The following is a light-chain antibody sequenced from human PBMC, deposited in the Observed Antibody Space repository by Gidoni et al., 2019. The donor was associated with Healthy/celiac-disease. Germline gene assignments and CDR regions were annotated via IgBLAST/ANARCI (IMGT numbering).Light chain of an antibody. CDR3: PQYNNWPPETT. V-gene: IGKV3-15*01. CDR2: GAS. J-gene: IGKJ1*01. CDR1: QSVSSH. Sequence: EIVMTQSPDTLSVAPGERATLSCRASQSVSSHLAGYQQKPGQAPRLLIYGASTRATCLPALFTGCGSGTAFTLTIRSLQSADFAVSYCPQYNNWPPETTFGQXTKVDIK.